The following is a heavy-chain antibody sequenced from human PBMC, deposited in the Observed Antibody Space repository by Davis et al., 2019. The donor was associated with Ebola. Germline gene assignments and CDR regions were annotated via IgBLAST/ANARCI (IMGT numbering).Heavy chain of an antibody. Sequence: MPSETLSLTCAVSARSISSGGYSWSWLLQQPGKGLEWTGYIHYSGTTYYNPSLKSRVTISVDTSKNQFSRKLSAVTAAATAVYYCARALSVVAATNWFDPWGQGTLVTVSS. D-gene: IGHD2-15*01. CDR3: ARALSVVAATNWFDP. V-gene: IGHV4-30-2*05. J-gene: IGHJ5*02. CDR2: IHYSGTT. CDR1: ARSISSGGYS.